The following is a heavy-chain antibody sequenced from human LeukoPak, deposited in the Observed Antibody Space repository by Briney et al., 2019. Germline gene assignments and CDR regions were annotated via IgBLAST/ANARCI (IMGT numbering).Heavy chain of an antibody. Sequence: SETLSLTCAVYGGSFSGYYWSWIRQPPGKGLEWIGTIYYSGSTYYNPSLKSRVTISADTSKNQFSLKLSSVTAADTAVYYCARQDEGYFDYWGQGTLVTVSS. CDR3: ARQDEGYFDY. V-gene: IGHV4-34*01. J-gene: IGHJ4*02. CDR1: GGSFSGYY. CDR2: IYYSGST.